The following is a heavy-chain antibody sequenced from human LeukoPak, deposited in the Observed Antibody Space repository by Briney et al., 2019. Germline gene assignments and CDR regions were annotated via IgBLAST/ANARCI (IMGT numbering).Heavy chain of an antibody. J-gene: IGHJ4*02. CDR1: GFTFSDNY. D-gene: IGHD1-20*01. CDR3: VTYAY. Sequence: KPGGSLRLSCAASGFTFSDNYLSWIRQAPGKGLEWISYISPSGSTIYYADSVKGRSTISRDNAKNSLYLQMNSLRAEDTALYHCVTYAYWGQGTLVTVSS. V-gene: IGHV3-11*04. CDR2: ISPSGSTI.